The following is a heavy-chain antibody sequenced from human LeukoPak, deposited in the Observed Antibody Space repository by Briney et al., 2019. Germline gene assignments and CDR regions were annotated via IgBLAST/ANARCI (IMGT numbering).Heavy chain of an antibody. CDR1: GGSINNYY. D-gene: IGHD3-9*01. J-gene: IGHJ4*02. CDR3: ARTPQGDNYFDY. CDR2: IYSSGKT. V-gene: IGHV4-4*07. Sequence: SGTLSLTCTVSGGSINNYYWTWIRQPAGKGLEWVGRIYSSGKTNYNPSLKSRVTMSVDTSNNQLSLMMTSVTAADTAVFYCARTPQGDNYFDYWGQGHLVTVSS.